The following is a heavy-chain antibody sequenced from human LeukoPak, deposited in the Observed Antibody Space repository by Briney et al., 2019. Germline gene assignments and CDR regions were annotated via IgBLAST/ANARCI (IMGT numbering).Heavy chain of an antibody. CDR1: GYSISSGYY. D-gene: IGHD6-6*01. CDR3: ARYTGIAARPNYFDY. Sequence: PSETLSLTCTVSGYSISSGYYWGWIRQPPGKGLEWIGGIYHSGSTYYNPSLKSRVTISVDTSKNQFSLKLSSVTAADTAVYYCARYTGIAARPNYFDYWGQGTLVTVSS. CDR2: IYHSGST. J-gene: IGHJ4*02. V-gene: IGHV4-38-2*02.